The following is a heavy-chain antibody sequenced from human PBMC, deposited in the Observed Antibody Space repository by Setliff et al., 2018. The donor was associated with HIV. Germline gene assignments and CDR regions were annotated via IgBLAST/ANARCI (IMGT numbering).Heavy chain of an antibody. CDR1: GYTFSNYP. Sequence: ASVKVSCKTSGYTFSNYPIHWLRQAHGQRPEWMGWVNTGKGDTKYSQRFQDRLTITTDSAASSVYMELSSLSSDDTAIYYCARDRFTLTSSIFGFWGHGTLVTVSS. D-gene: IGHD3-3*01. V-gene: IGHV1-3*04. J-gene: IGHJ4*01. CDR2: VNTGKGDT. CDR3: ARDRFTLTSSIFGF.